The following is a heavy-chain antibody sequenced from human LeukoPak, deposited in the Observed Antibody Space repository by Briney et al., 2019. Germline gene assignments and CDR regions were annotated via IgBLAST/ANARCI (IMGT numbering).Heavy chain of an antibody. D-gene: IGHD5-18*01. CDR1: GFTFRNYA. CDR3: AKKQGYSYQYYFDY. Sequence: PGGSLRLSCAASGFTFRNYAMTWVRQAPGKGLEWVSGIRNNGDSTDYSDSVKGRFTISRDNSKNTLYLQMNSLRAEDTAVYYCAKKQGYSYQYYFDYWGQGTLVTVSS. V-gene: IGHV3-23*01. CDR2: IRNNGDST. J-gene: IGHJ4*02.